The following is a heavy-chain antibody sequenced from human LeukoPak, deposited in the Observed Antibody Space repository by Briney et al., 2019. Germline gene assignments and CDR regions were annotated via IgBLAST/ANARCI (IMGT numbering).Heavy chain of an antibody. CDR1: GFTFNSYA. CDR2: ISGSGGTT. V-gene: IGHV3-23*01. D-gene: IGHD2-15*01. J-gene: IGHJ6*03. CDR3: ARGGRDANYYYYYYMDV. Sequence: PGGSLRLSCAASGFTFNSYAMSWVRQAPGKGLEWVSAISGSGGTTYYTDSVKGRFTISRDNAKNSLYLQMNSLRAEDTAVYYCARGGRDANYYYYYYMDVWGKGTTVTVSS.